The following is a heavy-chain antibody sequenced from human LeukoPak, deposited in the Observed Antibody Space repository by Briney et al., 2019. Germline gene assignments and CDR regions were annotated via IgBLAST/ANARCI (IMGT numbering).Heavy chain of an antibody. CDR1: GVTFSSYE. V-gene: IGHV3-48*03. D-gene: IGHD2-2*03. Sequence: GGSLRLSCAASGVTFSSYEMNWVRQAPGKGLEWVSYISSSGSTIYYADSVKGRFTISRDNAKNSLYLQMNSLRAEDTAVYYCAREGLGIVVVPAVTHDAFDIWGQGTMVTVSS. CDR2: ISSSGSTI. CDR3: AREGLGIVVVPAVTHDAFDI. J-gene: IGHJ3*02.